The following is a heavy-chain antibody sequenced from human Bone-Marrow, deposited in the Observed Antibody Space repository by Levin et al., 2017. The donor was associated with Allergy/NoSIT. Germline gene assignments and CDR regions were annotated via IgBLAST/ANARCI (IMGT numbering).Heavy chain of an antibody. CDR2: TSYVGSDE. CDR1: GFTFSRYG. J-gene: IGHJ4*02. V-gene: IGHV3-30*03. CDR3: ATASVDN. Sequence: SCAASGFTFSRYGMHWVRQAPGKGLEWVAVTSYVGSDEYYAHSVKGRFTIPRDSSKNTLYLQMNSLRPEDTALDYCATASVDNWGQGTLVTAAS.